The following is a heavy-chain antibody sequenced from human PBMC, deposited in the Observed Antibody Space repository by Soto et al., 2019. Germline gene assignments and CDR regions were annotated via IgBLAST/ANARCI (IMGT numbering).Heavy chain of an antibody. Sequence: EVQLVETGGDLIQSGGSLRLSCAASGFAVSTSYMMWVRQAPGKGLECVSVTYTGGSTHYADSVKGRFTISRDDSRNTLYLQMKSLRAEDTAVYYCARDPPTTSDYAMDVWGQGTTVIVSS. CDR1: GFAVSTSY. V-gene: IGHV3-53*02. D-gene: IGHD1-7*01. J-gene: IGHJ6*02. CDR2: TYTGGST. CDR3: ARDPPTTSDYAMDV.